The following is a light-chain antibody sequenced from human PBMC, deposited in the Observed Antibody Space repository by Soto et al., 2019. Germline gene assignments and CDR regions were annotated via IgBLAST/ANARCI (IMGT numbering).Light chain of an antibody. CDR2: KAS. CDR1: QSISSW. J-gene: IGKJ1*01. Sequence: DIQMTQSPSTLSASVGDRVTITCRASQSISSWLAWYQQKPGKAPKLLIYKASSLESGVPSRFSGSGSGTEFTLTISSLQPDDFATYYCQQYNSYSSWTCGQGTKVELK. CDR3: QQYNSYSSWT. V-gene: IGKV1-5*03.